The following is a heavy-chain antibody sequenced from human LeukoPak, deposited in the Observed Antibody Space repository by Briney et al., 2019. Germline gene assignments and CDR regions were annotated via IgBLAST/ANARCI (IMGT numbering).Heavy chain of an antibody. D-gene: IGHD2/OR15-2a*01. CDR3: ARTNIALRRADFDY. CDR1: GYTFTDYY. CDR2: INPNNGNT. V-gene: IGHV1-2*02. Sequence: ASVKVSCKASGYTFTDYYIHWVRQAPGQGFEWMGWINPNNGNTNYAQKFQGRVAMTSDTSITTAYMDLSSLTSDDRAPYYCARTNIALRRADFDYWGQGTLVTVSS. J-gene: IGHJ4*02.